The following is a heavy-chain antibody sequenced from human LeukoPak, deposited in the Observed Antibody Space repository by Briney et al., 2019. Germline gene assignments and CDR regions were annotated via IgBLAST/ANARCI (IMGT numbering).Heavy chain of an antibody. J-gene: IGHJ5*02. D-gene: IGHD1-14*01. CDR1: EFTFSNYA. V-gene: IGHV3-23*01. CDR2: ISGGGGST. CDR3: AKGSGINHYHWIDP. Sequence: GGSLSLSRAASEFTFSNYAMNWVRQAPGKGLEWVSGISGGGGSTYYADSVKGRFTISRDNSKNTLYLQMDSLRAEDTALYYCAKGSGINHYHWIDPRGQPTLVTVSS.